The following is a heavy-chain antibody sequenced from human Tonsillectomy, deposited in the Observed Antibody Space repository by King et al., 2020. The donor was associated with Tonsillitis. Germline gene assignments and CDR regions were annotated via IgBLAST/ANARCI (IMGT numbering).Heavy chain of an antibody. CDR2: INQDGSEK. CDR3: ARVAGSYSNYMGV. D-gene: IGHD1-26*01. Sequence: VQLVESGGGLVQPGGSLRLSCEGSGFTFRSYWMSWVRQAPGKRLEWVGNINQDGSEKYYVGSVKGRFTISRENAKDSLYLQMNSLRAEDTAVYYCARVAGSYSNYMGVWGKGTTVTVSS. CDR1: GFTFRSYW. V-gene: IGHV3-7*03. J-gene: IGHJ6*03.